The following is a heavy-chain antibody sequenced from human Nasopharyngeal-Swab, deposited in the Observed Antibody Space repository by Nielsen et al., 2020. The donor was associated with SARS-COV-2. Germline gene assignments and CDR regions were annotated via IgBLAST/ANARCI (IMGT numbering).Heavy chain of an antibody. J-gene: IGHJ6*02. CDR1: GFTFDDYA. CDR2: ISWNSGSI. CDR3: ARVQLWLMFSAGMDV. D-gene: IGHD5-18*01. V-gene: IGHV3-9*01. Sequence: SLKISCAASGFTFDDYAMHWVRQAPGKGLEWVSGISWNSGSIGYADSVKGRFTISRDNAKNSLYLQMNSLRAEDTAVYYCARVQLWLMFSAGMDVWGQGTTVTVSS.